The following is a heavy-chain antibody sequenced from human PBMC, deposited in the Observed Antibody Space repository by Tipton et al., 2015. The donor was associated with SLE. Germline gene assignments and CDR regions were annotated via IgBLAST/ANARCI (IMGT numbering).Heavy chain of an antibody. Sequence: TLSLTCAVYGGSFSGYYWSWRRQPPGKWLEWIGEINHSGSTNYNPSLKSRVTISVDTSKNQFSLKLSSVTAADTAVYYCARVGHSTPVYWGQGSLITVSS. CDR3: ARVGHSTPVY. D-gene: IGHD2-2*01. V-gene: IGHV4-34*01. J-gene: IGHJ4*02. CDR1: GGSFSGYY. CDR2: INHSGST.